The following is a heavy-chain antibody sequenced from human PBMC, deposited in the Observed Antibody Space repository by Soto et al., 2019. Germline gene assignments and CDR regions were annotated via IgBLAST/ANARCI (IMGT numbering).Heavy chain of an antibody. V-gene: IGHV3-30-3*01. CDR2: ISYDGSNK. CDR3: ARRTVTYYFDY. D-gene: IGHD4-17*01. J-gene: IGHJ4*02. Sequence: QVQLVESGGGVVQPGRSLRLSCAASGFTFSNYAMHWVRQAPGKGLEWVAVISYDGSNKYYADSVKGRFTISSDNSKNTLYLQMNSLRAEDTAVYYCARRTVTYYFDYWGQGTLVTVSS. CDR1: GFTFSNYA.